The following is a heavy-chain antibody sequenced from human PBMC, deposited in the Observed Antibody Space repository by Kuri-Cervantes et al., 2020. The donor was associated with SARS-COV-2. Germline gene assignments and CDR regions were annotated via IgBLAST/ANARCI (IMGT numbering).Heavy chain of an antibody. CDR1: GFTFSSYA. J-gene: IGHJ4*02. D-gene: IGHD4-23*01. CDR3: ARGGGNSEVWVEYFDY. Sequence: GESLKISCAASGFTFSSYAMHWVRQAPGKGLEWVAVISYDGSNKYYADSVKGRFTISRDNSKNTLYLQMNSLSAEDTAVYYCARGGGNSEVWVEYFDYWGQGTLVTVSS. CDR2: ISYDGSNK. V-gene: IGHV3-30-3*01.